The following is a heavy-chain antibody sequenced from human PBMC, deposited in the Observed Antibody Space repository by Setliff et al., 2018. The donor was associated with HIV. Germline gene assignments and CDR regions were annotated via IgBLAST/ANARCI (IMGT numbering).Heavy chain of an antibody. CDR3: ARDSANGKTANLNYLDV. V-gene: IGHV4-31*03. Sequence: SETLSLTCTVSGGSISSRGDYWSWVRQRPGKGLEWIGYIYYTGSTYSNPSLQSRVRISVDTSKSQFSLRLNSVTAADTAVYYCARDSANGKTANLNYLDVWGKGTTVTVSS. J-gene: IGHJ6*03. D-gene: IGHD2-8*01. CDR1: GGSISSRGDY. CDR2: IYYTGST.